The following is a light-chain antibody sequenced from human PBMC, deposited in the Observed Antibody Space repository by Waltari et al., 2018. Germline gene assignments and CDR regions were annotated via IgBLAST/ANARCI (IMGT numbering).Light chain of an antibody. CDR3: CSYAGSYTLVV. V-gene: IGLV2-11*01. Sequence: QSALTQPRSVSGSPGQPVTISCPGTSRDVGGYNYVSWYQQPRGKAPTLMIYDVSKRPSGVPARFSGSRSGNTASLTIAGLQAEDEADYYCCSYAGSYTLVVFGGGTKLTVL. J-gene: IGLJ2*01. CDR1: SRDVGGYNY. CDR2: DVS.